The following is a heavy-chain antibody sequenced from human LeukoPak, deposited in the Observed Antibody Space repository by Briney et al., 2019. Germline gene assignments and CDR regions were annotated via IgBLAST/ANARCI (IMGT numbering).Heavy chain of an antibody. D-gene: IGHD4-17*01. V-gene: IGHV3-21*01. Sequence: GRSLRLSCAASGFTFSSYAMHWVRQAPGKGLEWVSSVSSSGTKIFYADSVRGRFTVSRDNAGNSLSLQMNSLRAEDTAVYYCARAGYGDSGAFDIWGQGTMVTVSS. CDR3: ARAGYGDSGAFDI. CDR2: VSSSGTKI. CDR1: GFTFSSYA. J-gene: IGHJ3*02.